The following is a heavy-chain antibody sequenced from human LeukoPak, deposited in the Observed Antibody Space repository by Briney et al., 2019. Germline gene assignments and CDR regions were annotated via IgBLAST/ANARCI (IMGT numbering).Heavy chain of an antibody. V-gene: IGHV3-33*08. J-gene: IGHJ6*02. Sequence: GGSLRLSCAASGFIFSSYDMHWARQAPGKGLEWVAVIWYDGSNKYYADSVKGRFTISRDNSKNTLYLQMNSLRAEDTAVYYCARDPGSSGYYFTYYYYYYGMDVWGQGTTVTVSS. D-gene: IGHD3-22*01. CDR3: ARDPGSSGYYFTYYYYYYGMDV. CDR1: GFIFSSYD. CDR2: IWYDGSNK.